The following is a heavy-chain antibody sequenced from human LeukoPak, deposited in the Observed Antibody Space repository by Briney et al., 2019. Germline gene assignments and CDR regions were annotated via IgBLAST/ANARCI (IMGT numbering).Heavy chain of an antibody. D-gene: IGHD6-19*01. CDR1: GFTFSSYA. CDR2: ISYDGSNK. J-gene: IGHJ1*01. V-gene: IGHV3-30-3*01. CDR3: ARGSSGWYVPKYFQH. Sequence: PGRSLRLSCAASGFTFSSYAMHWVRQAPGKGLEWVAVISYDGSNKYYADSVKGRFTISRDNSKNTLYLQMNSLRAEDTAVYYCARGSSGWYVPKYFQHWGQGTLVTVSS.